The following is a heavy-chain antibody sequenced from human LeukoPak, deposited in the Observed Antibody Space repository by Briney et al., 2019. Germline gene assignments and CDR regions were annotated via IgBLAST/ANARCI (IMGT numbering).Heavy chain of an antibody. CDR3: ARGPPYCGADCYFLLDS. D-gene: IGHD2-21*02. CDR1: GFTFSSYT. CDR2: INGGGRA. J-gene: IGHJ4*02. Sequence: GGSLRLSCAASGFTFSSYTMAWVRQAPGKGLEWVSAINGGGRAYYADSVKGRFTISRDNSKDTLFLQMNSLRAEDTALYYCARGPPYCGADCYFLLDSWGQGTLVTVSS. V-gene: IGHV3-23*01.